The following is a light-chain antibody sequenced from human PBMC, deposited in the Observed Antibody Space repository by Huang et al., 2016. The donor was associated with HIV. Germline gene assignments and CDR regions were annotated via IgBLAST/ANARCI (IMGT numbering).Light chain of an antibody. Sequence: EIVMTQSPDTLSVFPGERATLSCRASESVSGSLAWYRQKAVQAPRLLTYDASTRATGIPARFSGSGSGTEFTLTINSLLSEDFAVYYCQQYNDWPPITFGQGTRLDMK. CDR1: ESVSGS. J-gene: IGKJ5*01. V-gene: IGKV3-15*01. CDR2: DAS. CDR3: QQYNDWPPIT.